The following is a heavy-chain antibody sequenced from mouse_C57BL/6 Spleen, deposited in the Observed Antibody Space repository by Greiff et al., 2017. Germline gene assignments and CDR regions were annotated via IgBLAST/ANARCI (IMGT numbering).Heavy chain of an antibody. D-gene: IGHD1-1*01. CDR1: GFTFSSYT. CDR2: ISGGGGNT. CDR3: ARHNYGSSSWFAY. J-gene: IGHJ3*01. V-gene: IGHV5-9*01. Sequence: EVQLVESGGGLVKPGGSLKLSCAASGFTFSSYTMSWVRQTPEKRLEWVATISGGGGNTYYPDSVKGRFTISRDNAKNTLYLQMSSLRSEDTALYYCARHNYGSSSWFAYWGQGTLVTVSA.